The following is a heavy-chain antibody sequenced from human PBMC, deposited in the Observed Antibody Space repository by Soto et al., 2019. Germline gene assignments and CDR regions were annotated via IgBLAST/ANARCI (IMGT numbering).Heavy chain of an antibody. Sequence: ASVKVSCKVSGYTLTELSMHWVRQAPGKGLEWMGGFDPEDGETIYAQKFQGRVTITADKSTSTAYMELNSLRSEDTAMYYCARDCVGITVADPIYYYAMDVWGQGTTVTVSS. V-gene: IGHV1-24*01. CDR2: FDPEDGET. D-gene: IGHD6-19*01. CDR3: ARDCVGITVADPIYYYAMDV. CDR1: GYTLTELS. J-gene: IGHJ6*02.